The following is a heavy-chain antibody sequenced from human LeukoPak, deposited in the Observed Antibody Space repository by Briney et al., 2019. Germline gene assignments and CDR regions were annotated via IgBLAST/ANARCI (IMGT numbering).Heavy chain of an antibody. J-gene: IGHJ4*02. CDR3: ARVTIGHYFDSTGYTDY. CDR2: IYHSEST. D-gene: IGHD3-22*01. CDR1: GGSISSGGYS. V-gene: IGHV4-30-2*06. Sequence: SQTLSCNCAVSGGSISSGGYSWTWIGQSPGKIREWIAYIYHSESTEYNTNLKSRVTISGDRSKNQFSMDFKSVTAAATNVYYCARVTIGHYFDSTGYTDYWGQGTLVTVSS.